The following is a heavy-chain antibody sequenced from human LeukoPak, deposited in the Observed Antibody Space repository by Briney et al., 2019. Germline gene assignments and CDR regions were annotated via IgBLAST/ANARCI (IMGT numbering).Heavy chain of an antibody. D-gene: IGHD3-9*01. CDR3: ARGLTGYYNPYFDY. V-gene: IGHV4-59*01. J-gene: IGHJ4*02. CDR1: GGSISSYY. Sequence: SETLSLTCTVSGGSISSYYWSWIRQPPGKGLEWIGYIHYSGSTNYNPSLKSRVTISVDTSKNQFSLKLSSVTAADTAVYYCARGLTGYYNPYFDYWGQGTLVTVSS. CDR2: IHYSGST.